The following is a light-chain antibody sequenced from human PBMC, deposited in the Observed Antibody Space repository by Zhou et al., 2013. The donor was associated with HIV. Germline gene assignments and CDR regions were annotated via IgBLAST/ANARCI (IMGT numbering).Light chain of an antibody. V-gene: IGKV1-5*03. CDR1: QSISDW. J-gene: IGKJ4*01. CDR3: QQFNIYPLT. CDR2: QAS. Sequence: DIQMTQSPSSLSASVGDRVTITCRASQSISDWLAWYQQKPGKAPKLLIYQASNLESGVPSRFIGSGSGTEFTLTISSLQPEDSATYYCQQFNIYPLTFGGGTKVEI.